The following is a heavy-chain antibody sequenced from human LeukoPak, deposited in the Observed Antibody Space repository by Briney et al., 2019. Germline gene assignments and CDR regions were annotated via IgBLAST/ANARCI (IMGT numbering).Heavy chain of an antibody. CDR1: GYTFTGYY. V-gene: IGHV1-2*02. D-gene: IGHD2-2*01. CDR3: ARVSYCSSTSCFDY. Sequence: ASVKVSCKASGYTFTGYYMHWVRQAPGQGLEWMGWINPTSGGTNYAQKFQGRVTMTRDTSISTAYMELSRLRSDDTAVYYCARVSYCSSTSCFDYWGQGTLVTVSS. J-gene: IGHJ4*02. CDR2: INPTSGGT.